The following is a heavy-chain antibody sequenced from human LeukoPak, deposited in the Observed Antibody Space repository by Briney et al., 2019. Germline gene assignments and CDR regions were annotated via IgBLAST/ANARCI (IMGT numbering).Heavy chain of an antibody. CDR3: ARAGYYDSSGYYSPYYYYGMDV. CDR1: GYTFTGYY. D-gene: IGHD3-22*01. CDR2: INPNSGGT. V-gene: IGHV1-2*02. J-gene: IGHJ6*02. Sequence: ASVKVSCKASGYTFTGYYMHWVRQAPGQGLEWMGWINPNSGGTNYAQKFQGRATMTRDTSISTAYMELSRLRSDDTAVYYCARAGYYDSSGYYSPYYYYGMDVWGQGTTVTVYS.